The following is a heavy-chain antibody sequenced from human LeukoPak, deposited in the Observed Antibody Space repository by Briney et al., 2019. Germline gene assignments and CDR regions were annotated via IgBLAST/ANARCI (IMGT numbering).Heavy chain of an antibody. D-gene: IGHD3-16*01. V-gene: IGHV3-7*01. CDR3: ASGRDDFVH. Sequence: QTGGSLRLSCAASGFSFSAYWMTWVRQAPGKGLEWVANINLDGNEVHYVDSLKDRFAISRDNARNSLYLQMNSLRAEDTAVYYCASGRDDFVHWGHGTLVTVSS. J-gene: IGHJ4*01. CDR1: GFSFSAYW. CDR2: INLDGNEV.